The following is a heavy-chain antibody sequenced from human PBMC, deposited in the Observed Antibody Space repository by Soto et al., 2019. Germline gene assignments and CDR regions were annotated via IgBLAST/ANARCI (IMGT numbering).Heavy chain of an antibody. Sequence: SETLSLPWTVSGGSISSGGYYWNWIRQHPGKGLEWIGYIYYIGSTYYNPSLKSRVTISLDTSKNQFSLKLSSVTAADTAVYYCARSVFPWGQGTLVTVSS. CDR1: GGSISSGGYY. CDR3: ARSVFP. V-gene: IGHV4-31*02. J-gene: IGHJ5*02. CDR2: IYYIGST.